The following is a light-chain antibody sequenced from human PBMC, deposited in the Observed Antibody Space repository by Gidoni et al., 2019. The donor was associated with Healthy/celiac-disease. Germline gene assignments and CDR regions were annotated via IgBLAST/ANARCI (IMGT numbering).Light chain of an antibody. V-gene: IGLV2-11*01. Sequence: QSALTQPRSVSGTPGQAVTITCTGTSSDAGGYNYVSWYQQHPGKAPKLMLYDVSKRPSGVPARFSGSKSVNTASLTISGLQAEDEADYYCCSYAVSYTLVFGGGTKLTVL. CDR3: CSYAVSYTLV. CDR2: DVS. J-gene: IGLJ2*01. CDR1: SSDAGGYNY.